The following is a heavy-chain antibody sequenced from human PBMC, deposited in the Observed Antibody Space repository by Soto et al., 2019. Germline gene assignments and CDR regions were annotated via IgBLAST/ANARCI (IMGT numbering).Heavy chain of an antibody. CDR1: GGSFSDYA. V-gene: IGHV1-69*01. CDR3: ARDGAYYDSSGFQRDYHYYGMDV. D-gene: IGHD3-22*01. J-gene: IGHJ6*02. CDR2: IIPMLGIA. Sequence: QVQLVQSGAEVKKPGSSVKVSCQASGGSFSDYALSWVRQAPGQRLEWMGGIIPMLGIADNAQKFQGRVIITADEYTITVYRELSSLRSEDTAVYYCARDGAYYDSSGFQRDYHYYGMDVWGHGTTVTV.